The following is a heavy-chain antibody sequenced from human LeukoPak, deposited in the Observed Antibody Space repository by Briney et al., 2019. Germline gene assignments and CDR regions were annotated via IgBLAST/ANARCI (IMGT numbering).Heavy chain of an antibody. Sequence: GGSLRLSCAASGSTFSVYGMRWVRQAPGRGLDWLTAIRYDGTETAYADSVKGQFTISRDNSRNTLYLQMNSLRVEDTAIYYCARENWNVAKYVLDIWGQGTLVSVAS. V-gene: IGHV3-33*01. J-gene: IGHJ3*02. D-gene: IGHD1-1*01. CDR3: ARENWNVAKYVLDI. CDR1: GSTFSVYG. CDR2: IRYDGTET.